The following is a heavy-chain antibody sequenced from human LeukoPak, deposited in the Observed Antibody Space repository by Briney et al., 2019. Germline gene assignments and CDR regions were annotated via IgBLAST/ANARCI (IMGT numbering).Heavy chain of an antibody. CDR2: VYHSGST. V-gene: IGHV4-4*02. Sequence: SETLSLTCAVSGHSITSNNWWSWVRQPPGKVLEWVGEVYHSGSTNYHPSLKSRVTITVDNSNNQFSLKLTSVTAADTAVYYCARDSDLTGYFSRFYYGLVVWGKGTTVTVSS. D-gene: IGHD3-9*01. J-gene: IGHJ6*04. CDR3: ARDSDLTGYFSRFYYGLVV. CDR1: GHSITSNNW.